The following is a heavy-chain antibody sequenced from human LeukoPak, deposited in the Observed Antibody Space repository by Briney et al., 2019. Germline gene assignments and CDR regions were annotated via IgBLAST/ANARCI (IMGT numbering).Heavy chain of an antibody. CDR2: IYHSGST. CDR3: ARAPRAYCSTTGSCFQDY. D-gene: IGHD2-2*01. J-gene: IGHJ4*02. CDR1: GGSISSSNW. V-gene: IGHV4-4*02. Sequence: SGTLSLTCAVSGGSISSSNWWSWVRQPPGKGVEWIGYIYHSGSTYYNPSLKSRVTISVDRSKNQFSLKLSSVTAADTAVYFCARAPRAYCSTTGSCFQDYWGQGTLVTVSS.